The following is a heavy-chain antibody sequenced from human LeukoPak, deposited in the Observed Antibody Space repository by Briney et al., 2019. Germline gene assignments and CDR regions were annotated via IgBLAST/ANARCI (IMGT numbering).Heavy chain of an antibody. CDR2: INPNSCGT. J-gene: IGHJ4*02. CDR1: GYTFTGYY. CDR3: ARDPPASPEFQGYYSSTRCNPGY. D-gene: IGHD2-2*01. V-gene: IGHV1-2*02. Sequence: ASVKVSCKASGYTFTGYYMHWVRQAPGQGLEGMGWINPNSCGTNYAQKLQGRVTLTRDTSISTAYMELSRLRSDHTAVYYCARDPPASPEFQGYYSSTRCNPGYWGQGTLVTVSS.